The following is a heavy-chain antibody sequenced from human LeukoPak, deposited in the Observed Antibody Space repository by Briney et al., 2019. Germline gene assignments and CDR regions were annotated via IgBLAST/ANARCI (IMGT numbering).Heavy chain of an antibody. CDR2: IIPILGIA. V-gene: IGHV1-69*02. D-gene: IGHD2-2*01. Sequence: SVKVSCKASGGTFSRNTISWVRQAPGQGLEWMGRIIPILGIANYAQKFQGRVTITADKSTSTAYMGLSSLRSEDTAVYYCARGYQLPSYYYYYRDVWGKGTTVTVSS. CDR3: ARGYQLPSYYYYYRDV. CDR1: GGTFSRNT. J-gene: IGHJ6*03.